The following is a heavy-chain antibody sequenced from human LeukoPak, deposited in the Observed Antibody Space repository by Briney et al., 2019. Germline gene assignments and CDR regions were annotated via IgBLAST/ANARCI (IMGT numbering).Heavy chain of an antibody. CDR3: ARDLVPRPPNDYDILTPGYYGMDV. D-gene: IGHD3-9*01. Sequence: ASVKVSCKASGYTFTSYYMHWVRQAPGQGLEWMGIINPSGGSTSYAQKFQGRVTMTRDTSTSTVYMELSSLRSEDTAVYYCARDLVPRPPNDYDILTPGYYGMDVWGQGTTVTVSS. J-gene: IGHJ6*02. V-gene: IGHV1-46*01. CDR1: GYTFTSYY. CDR2: INPSGGST.